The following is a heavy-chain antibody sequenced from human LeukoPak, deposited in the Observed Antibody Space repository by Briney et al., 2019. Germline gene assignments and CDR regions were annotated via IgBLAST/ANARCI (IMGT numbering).Heavy chain of an antibody. Sequence: PGGSLRLSCSASGFTFSSYAMHWVRQAPGKGLEYVSAISSNGGSTYYADSVKGRFTISRDNSKNTPYLQMSSLRAEDTAVYYCVKDHDYYDSSGYYPLFDYWGQGTLVTVSS. CDR2: ISSNGGST. D-gene: IGHD3-22*01. CDR1: GFTFSSYA. J-gene: IGHJ4*02. V-gene: IGHV3-64D*09. CDR3: VKDHDYYDSSGYYPLFDY.